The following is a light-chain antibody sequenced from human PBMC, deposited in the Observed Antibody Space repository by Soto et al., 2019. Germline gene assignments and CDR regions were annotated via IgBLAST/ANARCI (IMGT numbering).Light chain of an antibody. Sequence: DIVMTQSPDSLAVSLGERATINCKSSQSVLYSSNNKNYLAWYQQKPGQPLKLLIYWASTRESGVPDRFSGSGSGTDFTLTISILQAEDVAVYYCQQYYSTLTWTFGQGTKVEIK. V-gene: IGKV4-1*01. CDR1: QSVLYSSNNKNY. CDR3: QQYYSTLTWT. CDR2: WAS. J-gene: IGKJ1*01.